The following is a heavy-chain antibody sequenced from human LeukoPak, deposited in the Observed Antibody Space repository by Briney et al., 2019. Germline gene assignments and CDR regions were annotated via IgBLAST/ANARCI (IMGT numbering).Heavy chain of an antibody. Sequence: PSETLSLTCTVSGDSISQSNYYWGWRRQPPGEALECLVSIYNSGRPYYDPPLKSRITVSADMSKNQFSLKVTSVTAADTAVYYCARHGNDYGYCCFDYWGVGNLVIVPS. CDR3: ARHGNDYGYCCFDY. J-gene: IGHJ4*02. CDR2: IYNSGRP. D-gene: IGHD4-17*01. V-gene: IGHV4-39*01. CDR1: GDSISQSNYY.